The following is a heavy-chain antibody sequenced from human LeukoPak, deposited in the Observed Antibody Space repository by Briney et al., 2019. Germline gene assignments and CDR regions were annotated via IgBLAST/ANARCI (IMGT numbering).Heavy chain of an antibody. J-gene: IGHJ2*01. D-gene: IGHD3-22*01. CDR2: IYHSGST. V-gene: IGHV4-59*01. CDR3: ARDRSYYDSSGYYRDWYFDL. Sequence: SETLSLTCTVSGGSISSYYWSWIRQPPGKGLEWIGYIYHSGSTNYNPSLKSRVTISVDTSKNQFSLKLSSVTAADTAVYYCARDRSYYDSSGYYRDWYFDLWGRGTLVTVSS. CDR1: GGSISSYY.